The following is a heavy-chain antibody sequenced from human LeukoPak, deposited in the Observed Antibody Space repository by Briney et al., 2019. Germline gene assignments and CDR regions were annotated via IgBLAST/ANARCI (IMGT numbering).Heavy chain of an antibody. Sequence: GASVKVSCKASGYTFTSYDINWGRQATGQGLEWMGWMNPNSGNTGYAQKFQGRVTMTRNTSISTAYMELSSLRSEDTAVYYCARGHDWYDILTGYYDYWGQGTLVTVSS. CDR1: GYTFTSYD. J-gene: IGHJ4*02. V-gene: IGHV1-8*01. CDR2: MNPNSGNT. D-gene: IGHD3-9*01. CDR3: ARGHDWYDILTGYYDY.